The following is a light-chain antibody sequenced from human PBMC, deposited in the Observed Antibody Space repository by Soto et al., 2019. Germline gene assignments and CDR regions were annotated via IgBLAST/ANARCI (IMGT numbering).Light chain of an antibody. J-gene: IGLJ2*01. V-gene: IGLV3-1*01. Sequence: SYELTQPPSVSVSPGQTASITCSGDKLGDKYACWYQQKPGQSPVLGIYQDSKRPSGIPERFSGSNSGNTATLTISGTQAMDEADYYCQAWDSSIHVVFGGGTKLTVL. CDR2: QDS. CDR1: KLGDKY. CDR3: QAWDSSIHVV.